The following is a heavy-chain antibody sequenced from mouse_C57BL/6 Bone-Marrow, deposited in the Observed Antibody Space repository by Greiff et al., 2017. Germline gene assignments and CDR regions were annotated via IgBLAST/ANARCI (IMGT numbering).Heavy chain of an antibody. CDR1: GFSFNTYA. V-gene: IGHV10-1*01. Sequence: EVKLLQSGGGLVQPKASLKLSCAASGFSFNTYAMNWVRQAPGQGLEWVARISRKSNNYETYYAVSVKDRFTISRDDSESMLYLQRNNMKAEDAAMYYGGRQDDSDSYYFDDWGKGTTLTVAS. CDR2: ISRKSNNYET. CDR3: GRQDDSDSYYFDD. J-gene: IGHJ2*01. D-gene: IGHD2-4*01.